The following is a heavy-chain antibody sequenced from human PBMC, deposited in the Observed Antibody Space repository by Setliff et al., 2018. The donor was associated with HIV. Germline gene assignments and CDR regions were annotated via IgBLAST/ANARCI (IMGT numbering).Heavy chain of an antibody. CDR3: ARYTVGSMVDY. CDR1: GASISSSPYY. V-gene: IGHV4-39*01. CDR2: IYPGST. D-gene: IGHD5-12*01. J-gene: IGHJ4*02. Sequence: SETLSLTCSVSGASISSSPYYWAWIRQPPGKGLEWIGSIYPGSTKCNPSLRSRLTISLDSPTNQFSVTLSSVTAADTAMYYCARYTVGSMVDYWGPGTLVTVSS.